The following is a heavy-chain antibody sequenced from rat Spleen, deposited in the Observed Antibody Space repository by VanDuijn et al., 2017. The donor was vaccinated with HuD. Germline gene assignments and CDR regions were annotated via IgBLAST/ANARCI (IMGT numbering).Heavy chain of an antibody. CDR1: GFTFSNYD. J-gene: IGHJ3*01. V-gene: IGHV5-25*01. CDR2: ISPSGGST. D-gene: IGHD1-11*01. CDR3: ASLNYGGPSAHFAY. Sequence: EVQLVESGGGLVQPGRSLKLSCAASGFTFSNYDMAWVRQAPTKGLEWVASISPSGGSTYYRDSVKGRFTVSRDNAKSTLYLQMDSLRSEDTATYYCASLNYGGPSAHFAYWGQGTLVTVSS.